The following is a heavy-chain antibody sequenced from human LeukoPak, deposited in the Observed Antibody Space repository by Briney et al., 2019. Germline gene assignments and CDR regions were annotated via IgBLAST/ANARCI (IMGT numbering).Heavy chain of an antibody. V-gene: IGHV3-23*01. CDR2: ISGSGDST. Sequence: GGSLRLSCAASGFAFSNYAMSWVRQAPGKGLEWVSGISGSGDSTYYADSVKGRFTISRDNSKNTLYLQMNSLRAEDTAVYFDYYYGMDVWGQGTTVTVSS. J-gene: IGHJ6*02. CDR1: GFAFSNYA. CDR3: YYYGMDV.